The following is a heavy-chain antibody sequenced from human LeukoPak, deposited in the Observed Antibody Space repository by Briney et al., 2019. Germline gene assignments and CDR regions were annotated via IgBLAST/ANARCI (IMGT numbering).Heavy chain of an antibody. J-gene: IGHJ4*02. CDR3: VRESSYGSGSYDY. CDR1: GFSFGSYA. CDR2: ISSNGGST. D-gene: IGHD3-10*01. Sequence: PGGSLRLSCSASGFSFGSYAMHWVRQAPGKGLEYVSAISSNGGSTYYADSVKGAFTISRDNSKNTLYLQMSSLRAEDTAVYYCVRESSYGSGSYDYWGQGTLVTVSS. V-gene: IGHV3-64D*06.